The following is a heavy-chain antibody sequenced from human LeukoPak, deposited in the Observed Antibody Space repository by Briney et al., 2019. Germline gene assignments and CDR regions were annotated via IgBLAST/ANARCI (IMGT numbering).Heavy chain of an antibody. J-gene: IGHJ4*02. CDR3: AREGGWFGELLTTIDY. D-gene: IGHD3-10*01. CDR1: GYTFTSYG. CDR2: ISAYNGNT. V-gene: IGHV1-18*04. Sequence: ASVKVSCKASGYTFTSYGISWVRQAPGQGLEWMGWISAYNGNTNYAQKLQGRVTMTTDTSTSTAYMELRSLRSDDTAVYYCAREGGWFGELLTTIDYWGQGSLVTVSS.